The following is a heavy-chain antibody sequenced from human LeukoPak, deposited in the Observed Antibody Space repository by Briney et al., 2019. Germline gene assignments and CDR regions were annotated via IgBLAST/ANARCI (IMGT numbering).Heavy chain of an antibody. CDR3: ARGGTGTGDYFDY. V-gene: IGHV3-30*04. Sequence: GGSLRLSCAASGFSLSSYTMHWVRQAPGKGLEWVAVISYDGSSKYYADSVKGRFTISRDNSKNTLYLQMNSLRAEDTAVYYCARGGTGTGDYFDYWGQGTLVTVSS. CDR1: GFSLSSYT. J-gene: IGHJ4*02. CDR2: ISYDGSSK. D-gene: IGHD1-1*01.